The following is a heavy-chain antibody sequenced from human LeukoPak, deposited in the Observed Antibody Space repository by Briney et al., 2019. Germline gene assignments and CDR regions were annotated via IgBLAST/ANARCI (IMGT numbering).Heavy chain of an antibody. CDR1: EFTFVSFW. J-gene: IGHJ4*02. Sequence: GGSRRLSVAALEFTFVSFWIGWVGQVPGKGREWVAIIKQDGSDKYYVDSVEGRLIISRDNAKNSLYLQMNSLRAEDTAVYYCLTSTRSHRFDYWGQGTLVTVSS. CDR3: LTSTRSHRFDY. CDR2: IKQDGSDK. V-gene: IGHV3-7*01. D-gene: IGHD2-15*01.